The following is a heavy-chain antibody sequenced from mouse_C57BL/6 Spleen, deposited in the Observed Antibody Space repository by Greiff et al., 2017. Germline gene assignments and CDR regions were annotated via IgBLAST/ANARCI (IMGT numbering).Heavy chain of an antibody. D-gene: IGHD4-1*01. V-gene: IGHV10-1*01. Sequence: EVKVVESGGGLVQPKGSLKLSCAASGFSFNTYAMHWVRQAPGKGLEWVASIRSKSNNYATYYAESVKDRFTISRTDSENMLYLQMNNLKTEDTALYCCVRGSWDMDYWGQGTSVTVSS. CDR3: VRGSWDMDY. J-gene: IGHJ4*01. CDR2: IRSKSNNYAT. CDR1: GFSFNTYA.